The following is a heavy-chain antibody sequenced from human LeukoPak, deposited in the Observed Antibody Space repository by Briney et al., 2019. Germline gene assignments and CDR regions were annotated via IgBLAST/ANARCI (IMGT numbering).Heavy chain of an antibody. D-gene: IGHD1-26*01. CDR1: GGTFSSYA. Sequence: SVKVSCKASGGTFSSYAISWVRQAPGQGLEWMGGIIPIFGTANYAQKFQGRVTITADASTSTAYMELSSLRSDDTAVYYCARDQLGRWEPTTPSYWGQGTLVTVSS. V-gene: IGHV1-69*13. CDR2: IIPIFGTA. J-gene: IGHJ4*02. CDR3: ARDQLGRWEPTTPSY.